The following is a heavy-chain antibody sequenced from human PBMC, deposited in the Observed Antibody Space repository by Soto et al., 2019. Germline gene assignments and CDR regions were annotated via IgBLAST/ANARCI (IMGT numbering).Heavy chain of an antibody. CDR1: GFTFSSYA. D-gene: IGHD6-19*01. J-gene: IGHJ4*02. V-gene: IGHV3-30-3*01. CDR3: ARVEIAVAGTAYYFDY. Sequence: QVQLVESGGGVVQPGRSLRLSCAASGFTFSSYAMHWVRQAPGKGLEWVAVISYDGSNKYYADSVKGRFTISRDNSKXXLYLQMNSLRAEDTAVYYCARVEIAVAGTAYYFDYWGQGTLVTVSS. CDR2: ISYDGSNK.